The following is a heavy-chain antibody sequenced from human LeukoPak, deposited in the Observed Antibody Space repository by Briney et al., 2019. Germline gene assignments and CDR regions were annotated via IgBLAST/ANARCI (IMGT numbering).Heavy chain of an antibody. CDR2: ISTDGSST. V-gene: IGHV3-74*01. CDR3: ASYLTSIPSGMDV. Sequence: GGSLRLSCAVSGFTFSSYWMHWLRQAPGKGLVWVSRISTDGSSTSYADSVKGRFTISRDNGKNTLYLQMNSLRAEDTAVYYCASYLTSIPSGMDVWGQGTTVTVSS. CDR1: GFTFSSYW. J-gene: IGHJ6*02. D-gene: IGHD2/OR15-2a*01.